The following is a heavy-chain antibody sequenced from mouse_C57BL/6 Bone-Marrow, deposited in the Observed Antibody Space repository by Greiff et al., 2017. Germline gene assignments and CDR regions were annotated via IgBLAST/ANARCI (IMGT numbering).Heavy chain of an antibody. J-gene: IGHJ2*01. V-gene: IGHV14-3*01. Sequence: EVQLVESVAELVRPGASVKLSCTASGFTFTNSCMPWVKQRPDQGLEWIGRIYPADGYTNYSHKFQGKATITADKSSNTPYLQLSSLTSEDTAIFYCASGGDYARGYFDDWGKGTTLTVSS. CDR1: GFTFTNSC. CDR3: ASGGDYARGYFDD. CDR2: IYPADGYT. D-gene: IGHD2-13*01.